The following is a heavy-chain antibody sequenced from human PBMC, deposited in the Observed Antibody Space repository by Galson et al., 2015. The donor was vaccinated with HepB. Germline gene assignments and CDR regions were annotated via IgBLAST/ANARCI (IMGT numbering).Heavy chain of an antibody. V-gene: IGHV3-23*01. J-gene: IGHJ6*03. Sequence: SLRLSCAASGFTFSSYAMSWVRQAPGKGLEWVSAISGSGGSTYYADSVKGRFTISRDNSKNTLYLQMNSLRAEDTAVYYCAKKTGIAAGGGYYYYMDVWGKGTTVTVSS. D-gene: IGHD6-13*01. CDR2: ISGSGGST. CDR3: AKKTGIAAGGGYYYYMDV. CDR1: GFTFSSYA.